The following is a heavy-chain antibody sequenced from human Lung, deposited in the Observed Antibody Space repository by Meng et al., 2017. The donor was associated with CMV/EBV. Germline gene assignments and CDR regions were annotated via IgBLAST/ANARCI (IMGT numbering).Heavy chain of an antibody. J-gene: IGHJ4*02. V-gene: IGHV4-59*01. CDR3: ARIYCSSTSCYNDY. CDR1: GGSINNYY. D-gene: IGHD2-2*01. Sequence: SCTVSGGSINNYYWSSIRQPPGKGLEWIGYIYYSGSTNYNPSLKSRVTISVDTSKNQFSLKLSSVTAADTAVYFCARIYCSSTSCYNDYLGQGTLVTVSS. CDR2: IYYSGST.